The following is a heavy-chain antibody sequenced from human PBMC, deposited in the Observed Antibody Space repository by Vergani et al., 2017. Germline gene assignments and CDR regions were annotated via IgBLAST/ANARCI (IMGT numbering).Heavy chain of an antibody. J-gene: IGHJ4*02. D-gene: IGHD3-10*01. CDR1: GFTFSSYG. V-gene: IGHV3-30*18. CDR2: ISYDGSNK. Sequence: QVQLVESGGGVVQPGRSLRLSCAASGFTFSSYGMHWVRQAPGKGLEWVAVISYDGSNKYYADSVKGRFTISRDNSKNTLYLQMNSLRAEDTAVYYCAKDVYYYGSGSYHDYWGQGTLVTGSS. CDR3: AKDVYYYGSGSYHDY.